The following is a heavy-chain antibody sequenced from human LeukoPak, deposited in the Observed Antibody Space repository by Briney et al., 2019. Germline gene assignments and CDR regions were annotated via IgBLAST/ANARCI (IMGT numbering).Heavy chain of an antibody. V-gene: IGHV4-59*01. CDR1: GGSISSYY. D-gene: IGHD2-15*01. Sequence: TSETLSLTCTVSGGSISSYYWSWIRQPAGKGLEWIGYIYHTGSTNYNPSLKSRVTISVDTSKNQFSLKLSSVTASDTAVYYCARGVVAAPQTFDYWGQGTLVAVSS. CDR3: ARGVVAAPQTFDY. J-gene: IGHJ4*02. CDR2: IYHTGST.